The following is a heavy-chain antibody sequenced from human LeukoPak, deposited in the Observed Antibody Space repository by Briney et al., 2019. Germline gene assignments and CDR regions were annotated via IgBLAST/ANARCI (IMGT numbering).Heavy chain of an antibody. Sequence: GGSLRLSCAASGFTFSSYWMSWVRQAPGKGLEWVSAISGSGGSTYYADSVKGRFTISRDNSKNTLYLQMNSLRAEDTAVYYCAKVLLIVGAIADYWGQGTLVTVSS. CDR1: GFTFSSYW. CDR2: ISGSGGST. J-gene: IGHJ4*02. D-gene: IGHD1-26*01. V-gene: IGHV3-23*01. CDR3: AKVLLIVGAIADY.